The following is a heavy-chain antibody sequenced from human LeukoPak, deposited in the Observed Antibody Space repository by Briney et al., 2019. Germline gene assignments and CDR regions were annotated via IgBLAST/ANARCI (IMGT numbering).Heavy chain of an antibody. D-gene: IGHD1-26*01. CDR1: GGSISSGDYY. J-gene: IGHJ3*02. Sequence: SETLSLTCTVSGGSISSGDYYWSWIRQPPGKGLEWIGYICSGSTYYNQSLKSRVTISVDTSKNQFSLKLSSVTGAQTAVYYCASRIVGATKANVFDIWGQGTMVTVSS. V-gene: IGHV4-30-4*08. CDR3: ASRIVGATKANVFDI. CDR2: ICSGST.